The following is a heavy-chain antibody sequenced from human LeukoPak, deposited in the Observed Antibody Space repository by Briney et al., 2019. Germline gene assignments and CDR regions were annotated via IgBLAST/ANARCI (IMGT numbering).Heavy chain of an antibody. J-gene: IGHJ6*02. V-gene: IGHV1-46*01. CDR3: ARDPYRYCSSTSCYFHYYGMDV. D-gene: IGHD2-2*01. Sequence: ASVKVSCKASGYTFTSYYMHWVRQAPGQGLEWMGIINPSGGSTSYAQKFQGRVTMTRDTSISTAYMELSRLRSDDTAVYYCARDPYRYCSSTSCYFHYYGMDVWGQGTTVTVSS. CDR1: GYTFTSYY. CDR2: INPSGGST.